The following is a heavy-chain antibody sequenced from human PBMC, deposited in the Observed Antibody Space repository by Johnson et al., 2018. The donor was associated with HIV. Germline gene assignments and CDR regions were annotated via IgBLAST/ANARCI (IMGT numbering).Heavy chain of an antibody. CDR2: IKSDGGST. D-gene: IGHD3-10*01. CDR1: GFTFKTYW. V-gene: IGHV3-74*01. CDR3: AKIGEGRWPRAAAFDI. Sequence: VQLVESGGGLVQPGGSLRLSCVVSGFTFKTYWMHWVRQAPGKGLVWVARIKSDGGSTSYVDSVKGRFPISRDNSKNTLYLQMNSLRAEDTAVYYCAKIGEGRWPRAAAFDIWGQGTMVTVSS. J-gene: IGHJ3*02.